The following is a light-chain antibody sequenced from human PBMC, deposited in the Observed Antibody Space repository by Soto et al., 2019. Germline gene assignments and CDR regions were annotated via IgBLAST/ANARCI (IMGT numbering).Light chain of an antibody. CDR2: KAS. J-gene: IGKJ4*01. CDR3: QQYNSNPHT. CDR1: QSISSL. V-gene: IGKV1-5*03. Sequence: DIQMTQSPSTLSASVGDRVTITCRASQSISSLLDWYQQKPGKAPNLLIYKASSLESGVPSRFSGSGSGTEFTLTISSLQPDDFATYSCQQYNSNPHTFGGGTKVEIK.